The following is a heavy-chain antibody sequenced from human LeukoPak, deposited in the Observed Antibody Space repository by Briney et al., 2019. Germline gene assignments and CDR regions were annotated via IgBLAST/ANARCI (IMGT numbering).Heavy chain of an antibody. CDR2: ISSSGSTI. J-gene: IGHJ4*02. Sequence: GGSLRLSCAASGFTFSSFEINWVRQAPGQGLEWISYISSSGSTIYYADSVKGRFSISRDNAKNSLYLQMNSLRAEDTAVYYCARGSGYLAYWGQGTLVTVST. V-gene: IGHV3-48*03. D-gene: IGHD3-22*01. CDR1: GFTFSSFE. CDR3: ARGSGYLAY.